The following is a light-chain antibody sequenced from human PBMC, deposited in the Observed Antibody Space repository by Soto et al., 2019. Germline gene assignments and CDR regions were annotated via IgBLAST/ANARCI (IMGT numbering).Light chain of an antibody. CDR1: SSDVGGYKS. CDR3: CSYTSSSPYV. CDR2: EVS. V-gene: IGLV2-14*01. Sequence: QSALAQPASVSGSPGQSITISCTGTSSDVGGYKSVSWYQQHPGKAPKLMIYEVSNRPSGVSNRFSGSKSGNTASLTISGLQAEDEADYYCCSYTSSSPYVFGTGTKATVL. J-gene: IGLJ1*01.